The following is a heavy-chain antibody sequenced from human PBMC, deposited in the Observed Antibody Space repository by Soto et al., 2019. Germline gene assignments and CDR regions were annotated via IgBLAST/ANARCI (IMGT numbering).Heavy chain of an antibody. Sequence: ASVKVSCKASGYTFTSYAMHWVRQAPGQRLEWMGWINAGNGNTKYSQKFQGRVTITRDTSASTAYMELSSLRSEDTAVYYCALGYYYYYGMDVPGQGTTVTVSS. J-gene: IGHJ6*02. V-gene: IGHV1-3*01. CDR2: INAGNGNT. CDR3: ALGYYYYYGMDV. D-gene: IGHD7-27*01. CDR1: GYTFTSYA.